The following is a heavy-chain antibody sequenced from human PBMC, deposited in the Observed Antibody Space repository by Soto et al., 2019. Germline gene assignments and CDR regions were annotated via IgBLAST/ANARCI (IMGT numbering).Heavy chain of an antibody. CDR3: AKRHVDAAMVTGYFDY. CDR2: ITPIFGTA. D-gene: IGHD5-18*01. V-gene: IGHV1-69*01. J-gene: IGHJ4*02. CDR1: GGTFSSYA. Sequence: QVQLVQSGAEVKKPGSSVKVSCKASGGTFSSYAISWVRQAPGQGLEWMGGITPIFGTANYAQKFQGRVTITADECTSTAYMELSSLRSEDTAVYYCAKRHVDAAMVTGYFDYWGQGTLVTVSS.